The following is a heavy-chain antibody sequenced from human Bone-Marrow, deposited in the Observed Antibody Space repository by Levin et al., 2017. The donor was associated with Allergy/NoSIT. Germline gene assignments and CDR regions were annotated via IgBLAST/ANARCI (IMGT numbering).Heavy chain of an antibody. V-gene: IGHV4-39*01. CDR1: GGSISSSSYY. Sequence: SQTLSLTCTVSGGSISSSSYYWGWIRQPPGKGLEWIGSIYYSGSTYYNPSLKSRVTISVDTSKNQFSLKLSSVTAADTAVYYCARVTAAAGLIYFDYWGQGTLVTVSS. D-gene: IGHD6-13*01. J-gene: IGHJ4*02. CDR3: ARVTAAAGLIYFDY. CDR2: IYYSGST.